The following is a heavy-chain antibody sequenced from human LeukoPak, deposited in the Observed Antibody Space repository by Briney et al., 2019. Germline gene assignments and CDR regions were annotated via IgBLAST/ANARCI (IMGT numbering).Heavy chain of an antibody. CDR2: IIPILGIA. CDR3: AKSTRKVVVITSTFGY. CDR1: GGTFSSYA. J-gene: IGHJ4*02. V-gene: IGHV1-69*04. D-gene: IGHD3-22*01. Sequence: ASVKVSCKASGGTFSSYAISWVRQAPGQGLEWMGRIIPILGIANYAQKFQGRVTITADKSTSTAYMELSSLRSEDTALYYCAKSTRKVVVITSTFGYWGQGTLVTVSS.